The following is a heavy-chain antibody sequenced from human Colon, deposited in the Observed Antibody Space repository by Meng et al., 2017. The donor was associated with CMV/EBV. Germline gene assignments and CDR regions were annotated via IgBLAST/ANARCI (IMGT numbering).Heavy chain of an antibody. D-gene: IGHD3-9*01. J-gene: IGHJ4*02. V-gene: IGHV3-21*01. CDR1: S. Sequence: SMNWVRQAPGKGLEWVSSISSSSSYIYYADSVKGRFAISRDNAKNSLYLQMNSLRAEDTAVYYCARDLTNYDILTGYYNALGYFDYWGQGTLVTVSS. CDR3: ARDLTNYDILTGYYNALGYFDY. CDR2: ISSSSSYI.